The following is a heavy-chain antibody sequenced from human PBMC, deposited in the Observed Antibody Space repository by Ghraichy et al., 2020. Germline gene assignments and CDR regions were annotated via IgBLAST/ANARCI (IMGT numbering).Heavy chain of an antibody. Sequence: SETLSLTCAVYGGSFSGYYWSWIRQPPGKGLEWIGEINHSGSTNYNPSLKSRVTISVDTSKNQFSLKLSSVTAADTAVYYCARGLTADIVVVVAAPYYFDYWGQGTLVTVSS. D-gene: IGHD2-15*01. V-gene: IGHV4-34*01. CDR1: GGSFSGYY. J-gene: IGHJ4*02. CDR3: ARGLTADIVVVVAAPYYFDY. CDR2: INHSGST.